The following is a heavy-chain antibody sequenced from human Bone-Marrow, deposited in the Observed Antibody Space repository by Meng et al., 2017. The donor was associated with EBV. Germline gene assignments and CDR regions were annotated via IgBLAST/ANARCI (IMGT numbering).Heavy chain of an antibody. CDR2: VKSQADGGTT. V-gene: IGHV3-15*01. CDR3: ATESTTFEY. CDR1: GFTFRKAW. J-gene: IGHJ4*02. D-gene: IGHD1-1*01. Sequence: VGLVGSGGGLVKPGGSLRLSCAASGFTFRKAWMSWVRQAPGKGLEWVGRVKSQADGGTTDYTAAVRGRFTISRDDSRNMLYLQINSLQIEDSALYYCATESTTFEYWGLGTLVTVSS.